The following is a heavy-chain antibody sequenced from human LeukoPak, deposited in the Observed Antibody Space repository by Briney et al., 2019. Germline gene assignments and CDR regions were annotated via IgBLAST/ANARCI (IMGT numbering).Heavy chain of an antibody. CDR3: ARDTYSSSWYGAYYYYGMDV. Sequence: SETLSLTCTVSGGSISGGGYYWSWIRQHPGKGLEWIGYIYYSGSTYYNPSLKSRVTISVDTSKNQFSLKLSSVTAADTAVYYCARDTYSSSWYGAYYYYGMDVWGQGTTVTVSS. V-gene: IGHV4-31*03. J-gene: IGHJ6*02. CDR2: IYYSGST. D-gene: IGHD6-13*01. CDR1: GGSISGGGYY.